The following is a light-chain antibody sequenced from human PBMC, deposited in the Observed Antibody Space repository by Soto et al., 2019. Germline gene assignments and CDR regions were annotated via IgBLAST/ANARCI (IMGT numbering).Light chain of an antibody. CDR3: CSYAGSYTYV. CDR2: DIS. J-gene: IGLJ1*01. Sequence: QSALTQPRSVSGSPGQSVTISCTGTSSDVGSYNYVSWYQQHPGKAPKVIIYDISKRPSGVPDRFSGSKSGNTASLTISGLQAEDEADYNCCSYAGSYTYVFGTGTKLTV. CDR1: SSDVGSYNY. V-gene: IGLV2-11*01.